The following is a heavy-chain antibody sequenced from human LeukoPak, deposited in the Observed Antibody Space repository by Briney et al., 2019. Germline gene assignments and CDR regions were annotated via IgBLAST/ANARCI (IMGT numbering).Heavy chain of an antibody. Sequence: GGSLRLSCADSGFTLNTYAMSWARQAPGKGLEWVSGISSSGSGGNTYYADSVKGRFTISRDASKSVVFLQMNSLRVEDTATYYCAKDSTVGASHWYFDLWGRGTLVTVSS. J-gene: IGHJ2*01. D-gene: IGHD1-26*01. CDR1: GFTLNTYA. CDR3: AKDSTVGASHWYFDL. V-gene: IGHV3-23*01. CDR2: ISSSGSGGNT.